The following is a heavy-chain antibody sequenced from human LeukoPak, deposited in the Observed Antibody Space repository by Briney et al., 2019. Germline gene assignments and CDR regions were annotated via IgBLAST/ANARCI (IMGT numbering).Heavy chain of an antibody. J-gene: IGHJ4*02. CDR1: GYTFTSYG. D-gene: IGHD3-10*01. V-gene: IGHV1-46*01. CDR3: ARATRGYDSGRDLDY. CDR2: INPSGGSP. Sequence: ASVKVSCKASGYTFTSYGISWVRQAPGQGLEWMGIINPSGGSPRYAQKFQGRVTMTRDMSTNTVFMELSSLRSEDTAVYYCARATRGYDSGRDLDYWGQGTLVTVSS.